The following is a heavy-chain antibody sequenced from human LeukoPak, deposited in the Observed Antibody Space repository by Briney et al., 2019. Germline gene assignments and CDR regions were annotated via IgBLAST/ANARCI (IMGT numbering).Heavy chain of an antibody. CDR3: ARVRYHSDISGQNYGYFEY. D-gene: IGHD3-22*01. V-gene: IGHV4-4*02. J-gene: IGHJ4*02. CDR1: GGSISSSNW. Sequence: PSETLSLTCAVSGGSISSSNWWSWVRQPPGKGLEWIGEIYHSGSTNYNPSLKSRVTISVDTSKNHFSLKLTSVTAADTAVYYCARVRYHSDISGQNYGYFEYWGQGILVTVSS. CDR2: IYHSGST.